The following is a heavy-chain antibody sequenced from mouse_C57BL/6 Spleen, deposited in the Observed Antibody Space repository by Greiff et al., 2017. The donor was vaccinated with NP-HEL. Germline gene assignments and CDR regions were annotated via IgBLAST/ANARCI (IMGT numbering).Heavy chain of an antibody. J-gene: IGHJ3*01. CDR3: ARSDGYYLAY. CDR2: INYDGSST. V-gene: IGHV5-16*01. Sequence: EVQLVESEGGLVQPGSSMKLSCTASGFTFSDYYMAWVRQVPENGLEWVANINYDGSSTYYLDSLKSRFIISRDNAKNILYLQMSSLKSEDTATYYCARSDGYYLAYWGQGTLVTVSA. CDR1: GFTFSDYY. D-gene: IGHD2-3*01.